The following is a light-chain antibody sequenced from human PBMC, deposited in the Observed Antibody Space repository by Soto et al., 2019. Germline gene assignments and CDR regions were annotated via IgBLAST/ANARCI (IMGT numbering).Light chain of an antibody. J-gene: IGLJ2*01. CDR2: DVT. CDR3: CSYAGIYTMV. V-gene: IGLV2-11*01. Sequence: QSALTQPRSVSGSPGQSVTISCTAISSDVGAYNYVSWYQQHPGKAPKLMIYDVTKRPSGVPDRFSGSKSGNTASLTISGLQAEDEADYSCCSYAGIYTMVFGGGTKLTVL. CDR1: SSDVGAYNY.